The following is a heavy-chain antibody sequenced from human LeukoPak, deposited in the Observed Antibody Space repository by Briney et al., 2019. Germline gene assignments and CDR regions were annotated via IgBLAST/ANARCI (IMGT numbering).Heavy chain of an antibody. CDR2: INPKSGGT. D-gene: IGHD1-1*01. CDR1: GYTFTGYY. Sequence: ASVKVSCKASGYTFTGYYMHWVRQAPGQGLEWMGWINPKSGGTNYAQKFQGRVTMARDMSIHTAYMELSRLRSDDTAVYYCAREGVDWNHSVYYFDYWGQGTLVTVSS. V-gene: IGHV1-2*02. J-gene: IGHJ4*02. CDR3: AREGVDWNHSVYYFDY.